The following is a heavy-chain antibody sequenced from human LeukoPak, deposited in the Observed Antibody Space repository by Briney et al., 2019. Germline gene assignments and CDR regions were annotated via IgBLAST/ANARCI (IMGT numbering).Heavy chain of an antibody. J-gene: IGHJ6*03. D-gene: IGHD3-3*01. CDR1: GYTFTSYG. CDR3: ASGYYDFWSGYRYYMDV. V-gene: IGHV1-69*06. Sequence: ASVKVSCKASGYTFTSYGITWVRQAPGQGLEWMGGIIPIFGTANYAQKFQGRVTITADKSTSTAYMELSSLRSEDTAVYYCASGYYDFWSGYRYYMDVWGKGTTVTVSS. CDR2: IIPIFGTA.